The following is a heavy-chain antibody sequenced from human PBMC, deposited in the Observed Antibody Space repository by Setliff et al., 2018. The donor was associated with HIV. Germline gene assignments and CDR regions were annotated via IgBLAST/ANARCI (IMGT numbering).Heavy chain of an antibody. CDR1: GGSISTSNW. D-gene: IGHD6-13*01. V-gene: IGHV4-28*06. Sequence: SETLSLTCTVSGGSISTSNWWGWIRQTPGKGLEWIGYIDYSGSTNYNPSLKSRVTMSLYTSTNQFSLKLDSVTALDTAVYYCARKGSSSRSQAYYYDFWGQGTLVTVSS. CDR3: ARKGSSSRSQAYYYDF. J-gene: IGHJ4*02. CDR2: IDYSGST.